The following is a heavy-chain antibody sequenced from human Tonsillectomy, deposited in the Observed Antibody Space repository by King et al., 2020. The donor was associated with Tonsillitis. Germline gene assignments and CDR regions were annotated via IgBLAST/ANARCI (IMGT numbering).Heavy chain of an antibody. D-gene: IGHD6-19*01. CDR3: ARDRSSGWSRPHFDY. V-gene: IGHV4-30-4*01. J-gene: IGHJ4*02. CDR2: IYYSGST. Sequence: VQLQESGPGLVKPSQTLSLTCTVSGGSISSGDHFWSWIRQPPGKGLEWIGYIYYSGSTYCNPSLKSRVTISVDTSKNQFSLKLSSVTAADTAVYYCARDRSSGWSRPHFDYWGQGTLVTVSS. CDR1: GGSISSGDHF.